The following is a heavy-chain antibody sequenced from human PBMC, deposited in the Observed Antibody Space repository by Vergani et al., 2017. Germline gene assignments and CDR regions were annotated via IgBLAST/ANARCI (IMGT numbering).Heavy chain of an antibody. V-gene: IGHV4-38-2*02. D-gene: IGHD1-26*01. CDR2: VFHSGNT. J-gene: IGHJ4*02. CDR1: GYSIDSGYY. CDR3: ARHQSWWEPKHNFDV. Sequence: QVQLQESGPGLVQPSETLSLTCTVAGYSIDSGYYWDWIRQPPGKGLEWIGSVFHSGNTYYNPSLMSRVTISVDTSKSQFSLRVTSVTAADTAVYYCARHQSWWEPKHNFDVWGQGILVTVSS.